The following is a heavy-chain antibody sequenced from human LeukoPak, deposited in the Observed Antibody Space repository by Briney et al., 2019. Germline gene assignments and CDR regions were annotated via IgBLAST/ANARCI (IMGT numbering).Heavy chain of an antibody. CDR2: INPNSGDT. Sequence: ASVKVSCKASGYSFTGKYMHWVRQAPGQGLELMGWINPNSGDTNSAQKFQGRVTLTRDTSISTAYMELIGLRSDDTAVYYCARSSLNSFDSWGQGTLVTVSS. J-gene: IGHJ4*02. D-gene: IGHD4-23*01. CDR3: ARSSLNSFDS. V-gene: IGHV1-2*02. CDR1: GYSFTGKY.